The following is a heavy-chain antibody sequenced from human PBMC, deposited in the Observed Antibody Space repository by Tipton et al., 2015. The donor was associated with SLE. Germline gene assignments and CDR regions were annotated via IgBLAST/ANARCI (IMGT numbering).Heavy chain of an antibody. CDR1: GFTVSSNY. J-gene: IGHJ3*02. Sequence: SLRLSCAASGFTVSSNYMSWVRQAPGKGLEWVSVIYSGGSTYYADSVKGRFTISRDNAKNSLYLQMNSLRAEDTAVYYCAGRIDSYGPDAFDIWGQGTMVTVSS. CDR2: IYSGGST. D-gene: IGHD5-18*01. CDR3: AGRIDSYGPDAFDI. V-gene: IGHV3-53*01.